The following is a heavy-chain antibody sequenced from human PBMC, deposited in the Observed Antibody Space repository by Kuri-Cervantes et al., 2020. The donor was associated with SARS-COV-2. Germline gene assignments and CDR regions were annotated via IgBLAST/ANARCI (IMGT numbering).Heavy chain of an antibody. CDR3: ARGGLTGMSDWSL. Sequence: GGSLRLSCAASGFTFDDYAMGWVRQAPGKGLEWVSGINWNGGSTGYADSVKGRFTISRYNAKNTAYLQMNSLTAEDTAVYYCARGGLTGMSDWSLWGQGNLVNVAS. J-gene: IGHJ4*02. D-gene: IGHD1-20*01. V-gene: IGHV3-20*04. CDR1: GFTFDDYA. CDR2: INWNGGST.